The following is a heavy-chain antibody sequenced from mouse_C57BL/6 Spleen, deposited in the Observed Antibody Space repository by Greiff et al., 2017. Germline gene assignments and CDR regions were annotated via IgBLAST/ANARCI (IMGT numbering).Heavy chain of an antibody. V-gene: IGHV1-59*01. CDR3: ARDGNYLGY. Sequence: QVQLQQPGAELVRPGTSVKLSCKASGYTFTSYWLHWVKQRPGQGLEWIGVIDPSDSYTNYNQKFKGKDTLTVDTSSSPAYMQLSSLTSEDSAVYYCARDGNYLGYWGQGTTLTVSS. CDR2: IDPSDSYT. J-gene: IGHJ2*01. D-gene: IGHD2-1*01. CDR1: GYTFTSYW.